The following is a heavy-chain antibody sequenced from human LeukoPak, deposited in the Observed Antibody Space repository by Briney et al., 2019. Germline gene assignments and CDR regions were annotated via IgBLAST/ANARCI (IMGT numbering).Heavy chain of an antibody. V-gene: IGHV3-30*02. J-gene: IGHJ4*02. Sequence: GRSLRLFCAASGLTFSSYGVHWARQAPGKGLEWVAFIRYDGSNKYYADSVKGRFTISRDNSKNTLYLQMNSLRAEDTAVYYCAKDLRRARYFDYWGQGTLVTVSS. CDR3: AKDLRRARYFDY. CDR1: GLTFSSYG. CDR2: IRYDGSNK.